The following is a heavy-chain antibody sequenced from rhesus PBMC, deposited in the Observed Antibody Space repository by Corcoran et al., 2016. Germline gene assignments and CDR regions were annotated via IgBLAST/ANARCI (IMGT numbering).Heavy chain of an antibody. D-gene: IGHD3-9*01. CDR3: ASLEATRMITGYYYTGDY. CDR1: GCSISSKY. CDR2: IPGSGGNT. V-gene: IGHV4-160*01. Sequence: QVQLQESGPGLVKPSETLSLTCAVSGCSISSKYWSWIRQLPGTGMEWVGRIPGSGGNTLHNPSLKSAATISTDTSKNQFSLKLSSVTAADTAVYYCASLEATRMITGYYYTGDYWGQGVLVTVSS. J-gene: IGHJ4*01.